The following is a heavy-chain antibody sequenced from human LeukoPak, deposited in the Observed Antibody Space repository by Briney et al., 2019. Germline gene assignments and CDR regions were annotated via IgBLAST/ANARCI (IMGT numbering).Heavy chain of an antibody. V-gene: IGHV3-23*01. Sequence: AGGSLRLSCAASGFIFSNYAMTWVRQAPGKGLEWVSTISGSDDSTFYADSVRGRFTIPRDNSKNTLYLQMNSLRAEDTAVYYCAKSRYGGGSCYNYWGQGTLVTVSS. CDR3: AKSRYGGGSCYNY. CDR2: ISGSDDST. D-gene: IGHD2-15*01. CDR1: GFIFSNYA. J-gene: IGHJ4*02.